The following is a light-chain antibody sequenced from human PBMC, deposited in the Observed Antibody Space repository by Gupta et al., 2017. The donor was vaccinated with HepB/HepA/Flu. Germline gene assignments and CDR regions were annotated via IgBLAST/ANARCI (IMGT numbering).Light chain of an antibody. CDR3: QQDDSSPLT. CDR2: AAS. Sequence: EIVLTQSPGTLSLSPGERATLSCRASQSVSSSYLTWYQQKPGQAPRLLIYAASSRATGIPDRFSGSGSGTDFTLIISRLEPEDFAVYYCQQDDSSPLTFGGGTKVEIK. V-gene: IGKV3-20*01. CDR1: QSVSSSY. J-gene: IGKJ4*01.